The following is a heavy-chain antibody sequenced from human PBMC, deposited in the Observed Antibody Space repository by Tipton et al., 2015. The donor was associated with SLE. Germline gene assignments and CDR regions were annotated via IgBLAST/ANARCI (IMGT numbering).Heavy chain of an antibody. J-gene: IGHJ3*02. Sequence: LRLSCAVSGGSISSGGYSWSWIRQPPGKGLEWIGYIYHSGSTYYNPSLKSRVTISVDTSKNQFSLKLSSVTAADTAVYYCARSFDAFDIWGQGTMVTVSS. V-gene: IGHV4-30-2*01. CDR1: GGSISSGGYS. CDR3: ARSFDAFDI. CDR2: IYHSGST.